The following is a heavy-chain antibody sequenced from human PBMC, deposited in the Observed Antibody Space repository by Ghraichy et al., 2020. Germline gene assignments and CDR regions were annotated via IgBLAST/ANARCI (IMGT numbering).Heavy chain of an antibody. CDR3: ATRTPRIAVAGTQFDY. D-gene: IGHD6-19*01. V-gene: IGHV1-69*13. J-gene: IGHJ4*02. CDR2: IIPIFGTA. CDR1: GGTFSSYA. Sequence: SVKVSCKASGGTFSSYAISWVRQAPGQGLEWMGGIIPIFGTANYAQKFQGRVTITADESTSTAYMELNSLRSEDTAVYYCATRTPRIAVAGTQFDYWGQGALVTVSS.